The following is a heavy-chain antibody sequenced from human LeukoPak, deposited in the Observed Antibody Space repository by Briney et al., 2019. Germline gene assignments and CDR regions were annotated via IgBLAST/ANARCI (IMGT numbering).Heavy chain of an antibody. Sequence: SETLSLTCIVSGGSISSLNLWSWLRQPPGKGLEWIGEMYLGGTTNFNPSLKSRVTILIDKSKNQLSLQLTSVTAADTAVYYCAGLEGRHSTDWFYFFDYWGQGALVTASS. CDR3: AGLEGRHSTDWFYFFDY. CDR2: MYLGGTT. D-gene: IGHD6-19*01. CDR1: GGSISSLNL. V-gene: IGHV4-4*02. J-gene: IGHJ4*02.